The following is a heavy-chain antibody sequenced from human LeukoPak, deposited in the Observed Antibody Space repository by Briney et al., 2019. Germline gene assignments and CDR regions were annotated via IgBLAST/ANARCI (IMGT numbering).Heavy chain of an antibody. CDR1: GFTFSSAT. D-gene: IGHD2-15*01. V-gene: IGHV3-23*01. Sequence: PGGSLKLSCAASGFTFSSATMSWVRQAPGKGLEWVSLISPTGGKKYAESVMGRFTISRDDSKNTLHLDLNSLRAEDTTVYCCAKDIQYIYWGERALVTVSS. CDR3: AKDIQYIY. CDR2: ISPTGGK. J-gene: IGHJ4*02.